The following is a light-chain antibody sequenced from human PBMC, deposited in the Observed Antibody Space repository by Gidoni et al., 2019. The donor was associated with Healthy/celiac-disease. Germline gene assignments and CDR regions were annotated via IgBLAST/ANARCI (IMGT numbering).Light chain of an antibody. J-gene: IGLJ2*01. CDR2: DDS. Sequence: SYVLTQPPSVSVAPGQTARITCGGNNIGSKSVHWYQQKPGQAPVLVVYDDSYRPSGIPERFSGSNSGNTATLTISRVEAGDEADYYCQVWDSSSDHLVFGGGTKLTVL. V-gene: IGLV3-21*02. CDR1: NIGSKS. CDR3: QVWDSSSDHLV.